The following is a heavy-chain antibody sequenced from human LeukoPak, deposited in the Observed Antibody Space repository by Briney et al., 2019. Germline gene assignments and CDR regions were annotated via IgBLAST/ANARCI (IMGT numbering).Heavy chain of an antibody. D-gene: IGHD2-15*01. CDR3: VRHRCSGGSCYLPDY. J-gene: IGHJ4*02. V-gene: IGHV5-51*01. CDR2: IYPGDSDT. CDR1: GYSFTNYW. Sequence: GESLKISCKGSGYSFTNYWIGWVRQMPGKGLEWMGIIYPGDSDTKYSPSFQGPVTISADKSVTTAYVQWSSLKASDTAMYYCVRHRCSGGSCYLPDYWGQGTLVTVSS.